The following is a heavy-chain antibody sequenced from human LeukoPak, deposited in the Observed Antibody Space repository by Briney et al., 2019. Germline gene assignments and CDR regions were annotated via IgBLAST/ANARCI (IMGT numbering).Heavy chain of an antibody. J-gene: IGHJ3*02. V-gene: IGHV3-66*01. CDR1: GFTVTSNY. Sequence: GGSLRVSCAASGFTVTSNYMSWVRQAPGKGLEWVSVIYSGGSTYYADSVKGRFTISRDNSKNTLYLQMNSLRAEDMAVYYCARRCGGSCFYAFDIWGQGTMVTISS. D-gene: IGHD2-15*01. CDR3: ARRCGGSCFYAFDI. CDR2: IYSGGST.